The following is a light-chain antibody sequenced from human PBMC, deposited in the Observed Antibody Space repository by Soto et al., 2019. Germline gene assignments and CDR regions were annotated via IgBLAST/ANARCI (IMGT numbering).Light chain of an antibody. Sequence: SYELTQPPSVSVAPGKTARITCGGNNIGSKSVHWYQQKPGQAPVLVIYYDSDRPSGIPERFSGSNSGNTATLTISRVEAGDEADYYCQVWDSSSDHGVFGGGTQAHRP. CDR2: YDS. CDR1: NIGSKS. CDR3: QVWDSSSDHGV. J-gene: IGLJ2*01. V-gene: IGLV3-21*04.